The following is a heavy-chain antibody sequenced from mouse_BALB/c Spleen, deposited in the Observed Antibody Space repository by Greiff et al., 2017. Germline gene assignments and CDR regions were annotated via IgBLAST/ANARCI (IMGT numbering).Heavy chain of an antibody. CDR3: ARCYYGSSYNWYIDV. V-gene: IGHV7-3*02. J-gene: IGHJ1*01. CDR2: IRNKASGYTT. CDR1: GFTFTDYY. Sequence: EVKLMESGGGLVQPGGSLRLSCATSGFTFTDYYMSWVRQPPGKALEWLGFIRNKASGYTTDYSASVKVQFTISRDNSQSILYLHMNTLRAEDSAADYCARCYYGSSYNWYIDVWGAGTTVTVSS. D-gene: IGHD1-1*01.